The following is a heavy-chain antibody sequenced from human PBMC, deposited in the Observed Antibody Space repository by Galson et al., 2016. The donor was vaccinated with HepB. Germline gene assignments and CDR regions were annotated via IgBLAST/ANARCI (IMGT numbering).Heavy chain of an antibody. CDR1: GGSISGTTDY. Sequence: SETLSLTCSVSGGSISGTTDYWGWIRRPPGKGPQWIGCVRSGGQSYYSPSLNGRVTVSADTSNNQFSLRLLSVTAADTGLYYCARQAPYRYSFGMDVWGQGMTVTVSS. CDR2: VRSGGQS. V-gene: IGHV4-39*01. J-gene: IGHJ6*02. CDR3: ARQAPYRYSFGMDV. D-gene: IGHD3-16*02.